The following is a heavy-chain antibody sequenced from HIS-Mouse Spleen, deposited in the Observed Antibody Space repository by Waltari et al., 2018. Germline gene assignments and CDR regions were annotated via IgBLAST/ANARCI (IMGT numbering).Heavy chain of an antibody. D-gene: IGHD3-10*01. J-gene: IGHJ3*02. CDR1: GGSFSGYY. CDR3: ARGGAQGVRGAFDI. Sequence: QVQLQQWGAGLLKPSETLSLTCAVYGGSFSGYYWSWIRQPPGKGLEGIGEINHSGSTNYNPALKSRVTISVDTSKNQFSLKLSSVTAADTAVYYCARGGAQGVRGAFDIWGQGTMVTVSS. V-gene: IGHV4-34*01. CDR2: INHSGST.